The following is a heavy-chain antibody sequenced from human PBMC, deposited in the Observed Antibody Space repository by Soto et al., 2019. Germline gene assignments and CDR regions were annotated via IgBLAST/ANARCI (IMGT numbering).Heavy chain of an antibody. Sequence: QVQLVQSGAEVKKPGASVKVSCKSSGYTFTSYGISWVRQAPGQGLEWMGWISDYNGNTNHAQKLQGRVTMTTDTCWSTGYMEAWRVGCDETAVYCCAMDEGFRLYEGGWFAPWGEGTLVTVYS. CDR2: ISDYNGNT. CDR1: GYTFTSYG. D-gene: IGHD2-8*01. J-gene: IGHJ5*02. V-gene: IGHV1-18*01. CDR3: AMDEGFRLYEGGWFAP.